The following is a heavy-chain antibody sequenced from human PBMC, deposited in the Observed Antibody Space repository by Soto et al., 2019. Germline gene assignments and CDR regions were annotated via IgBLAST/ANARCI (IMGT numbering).Heavy chain of an antibody. CDR3: AXYPLEWLNPPYYYGMDV. V-gene: IGHV3-30-3*01. D-gene: IGHD3-3*01. J-gene: IGHJ6*02. CDR1: GFTFSSYA. CDR2: ISYDGSNK. Sequence: GGFLRLSCAASGFTFSSYAMHWVRQAPGKGLEWVAVISYDGSNKYYADSVKGRFTISRDNSKNTLYLQMNSLRAEDTAVYYCAXYPLEWLNPPYYYGMDVWGQGTTVTVSS.